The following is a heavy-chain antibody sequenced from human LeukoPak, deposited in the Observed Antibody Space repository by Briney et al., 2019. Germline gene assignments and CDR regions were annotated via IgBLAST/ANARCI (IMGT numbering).Heavy chain of an antibody. CDR1: GGSITMYY. CDR2: IYYMGNT. V-gene: IGHV4-59*01. Sequence: SETLSLTRTLSGGSITMYYWSWIRQPPGRGREWIGYIYYMGNTNYNPCRKSQVTISVDTPKHQFSLKLRSVTPAATGLGYFAGTPVAATSWYFAVWGRGTLAAV. CDR3: AGTPVAATSWYFAV. D-gene: IGHD6-19*01. J-gene: IGHJ2*01.